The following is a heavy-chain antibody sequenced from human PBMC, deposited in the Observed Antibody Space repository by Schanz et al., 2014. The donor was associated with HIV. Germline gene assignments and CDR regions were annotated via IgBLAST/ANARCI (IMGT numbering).Heavy chain of an antibody. V-gene: IGHV3-21*04. CDR1: GFTFSSYS. Sequence: EVQLVESGGGPVKPGGSGRLSCAASGFTFSSYSMNWVRQAPGKGLEWGSCISSSGTYIYYADSVKGRFTISRDNAKNSLHLQMNSLRAEDTALYYCAKDIGRDVGYGLDVWGQGTTVTVSS. CDR2: ISSSGTYI. CDR3: AKDIGRDVGYGLDV. D-gene: IGHD1-26*01. J-gene: IGHJ6*02.